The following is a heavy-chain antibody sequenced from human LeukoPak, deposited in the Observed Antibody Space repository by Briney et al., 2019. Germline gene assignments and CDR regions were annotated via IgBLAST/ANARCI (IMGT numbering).Heavy chain of an antibody. Sequence: GGSLRLSCAASGFTFSSYVMSWVSQAPGKGLEWVSTISGSGGSTFYADSVKGRFTISRDNSKNTVYLQMNSLRVDDTATYYCAKRGVGVAEYDYWGQGTLVTVSS. J-gene: IGHJ4*02. V-gene: IGHV3-23*01. CDR2: ISGSGGST. CDR3: AKRGVGVAEYDY. D-gene: IGHD6-19*01. CDR1: GFTFSSYV.